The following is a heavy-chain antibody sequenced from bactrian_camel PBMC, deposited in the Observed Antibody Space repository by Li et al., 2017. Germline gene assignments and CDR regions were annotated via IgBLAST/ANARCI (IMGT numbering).Heavy chain of an antibody. J-gene: IGHJ4*01. CDR3: ATCSPTETQYSDSDH. V-gene: IGHV3S6*01. CDR1: GFTFSPYW. CDR2: IYSDGSRE. D-gene: IGHD4*01. Sequence: HVQLVESGGGLVQPGGSLRLSCAASGFTFSPYWMDWVRQAPGKGLEWVSSIYSDGSREVYSSFVKGRFAISKDNAENTVYLQMNSLKSEDTALYYCATCSPTETQYSDSDHWGHGTQVTVS.